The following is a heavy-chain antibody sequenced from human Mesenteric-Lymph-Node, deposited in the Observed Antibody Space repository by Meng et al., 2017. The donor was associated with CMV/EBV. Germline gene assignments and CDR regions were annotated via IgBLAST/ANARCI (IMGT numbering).Heavy chain of an antibody. CDR2: IYYRGST. D-gene: IGHD3-3*01. J-gene: IGHJ4*02. V-gene: IGHV4-59*02. CDR1: GGSVRSYY. Sequence: GSLRLSCSVSGGSVRSYYWSWIRQSPGKGLEWIGYIYYRGSTNYNPSLKSRVTISVDTSRKQFSLKLTSVTAADTAVYLCARTSSGMRFLEDWGQGTLVTVSS. CDR3: ARTSSGMRFLED.